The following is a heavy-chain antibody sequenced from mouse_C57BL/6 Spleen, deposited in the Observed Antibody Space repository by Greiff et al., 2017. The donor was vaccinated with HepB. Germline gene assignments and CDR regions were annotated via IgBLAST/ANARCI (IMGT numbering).Heavy chain of an antibody. CDR1: GYTFTSYW. V-gene: IGHV1-64*01. D-gene: IGHD2-4*01. CDR2: IHPNSGST. CDR3: VYEYDGSFDY. J-gene: IGHJ2*01. Sequence: QVQLQQPGAELVKPGASVKLSCKASGYTFTSYWMHWVKQRPGQGLEWIGMIHPNSGSTNYNEKFKSKATLTVDKSSSTAYMQLSSLTSEDSAFYYCVYEYDGSFDYWGQGTTLTVSS.